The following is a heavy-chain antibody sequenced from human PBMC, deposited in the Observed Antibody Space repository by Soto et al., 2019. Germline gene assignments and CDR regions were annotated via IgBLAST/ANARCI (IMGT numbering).Heavy chain of an antibody. Sequence: QVQLVQSGAEVNKPGSSVKVSCKASGGTFSSYTISWVRQAPGQGLEWMGRIIPILGIANYAQKFQGRVTITADKSTSTAYMELSSLRSEDTAVYYCARGGSIAARPNYYYYMDVWGKGTTVTVSS. D-gene: IGHD6-6*01. CDR1: GGTFSSYT. V-gene: IGHV1-69*02. CDR2: IIPILGIA. J-gene: IGHJ6*03. CDR3: ARGGSIAARPNYYYYMDV.